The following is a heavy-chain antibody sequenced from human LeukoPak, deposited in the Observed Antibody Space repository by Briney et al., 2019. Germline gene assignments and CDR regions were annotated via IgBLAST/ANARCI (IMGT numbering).Heavy chain of an antibody. Sequence: GASVKVSCKASGYTFTSYGISWVRQAPGQGLEWMGWISAYNGNTNYAQELQGRVTMTTDTSTSTAYMELRSLRSDDTAVYYCAREVSRWGITIFGVVNGNWFDPWGQGTLVTVSS. J-gene: IGHJ5*02. D-gene: IGHD3-3*01. V-gene: IGHV1-18*01. CDR3: AREVSRWGITIFGVVNGNWFDP. CDR1: GYTFTSYG. CDR2: ISAYNGNT.